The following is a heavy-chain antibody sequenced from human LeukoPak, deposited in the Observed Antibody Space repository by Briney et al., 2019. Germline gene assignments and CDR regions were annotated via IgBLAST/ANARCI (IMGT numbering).Heavy chain of an antibody. Sequence: SETLSLTCTVSGGSISSGDYYWSWIRQPPGKGLEWIGYIYYSGSTYYNPSLKSRVTISVDTSKNQFSLKLSSVTAADTAVYYCAREGVVIINWFDPWGQGTLVTVSS. CDR1: GGSISSGDYY. V-gene: IGHV4-30-4*01. D-gene: IGHD3-3*01. CDR2: IYYSGST. J-gene: IGHJ5*02. CDR3: AREGVVIINWFDP.